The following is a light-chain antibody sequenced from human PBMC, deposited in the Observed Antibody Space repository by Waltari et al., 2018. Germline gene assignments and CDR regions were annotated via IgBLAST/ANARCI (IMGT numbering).Light chain of an antibody. CDR1: QRIGSS. V-gene: IGKV6-21*01. CDR2: YAS. J-gene: IGKJ5*01. CDR3: QYYTS. Sequence: EIVLTQSPDFQSVTPKEKVTITCRASQRIGSSLPWYQQKPDQSPKLLNKYASLSFSGVPSRFSGSGSGTDFTLTINSLEAEDFAVYYCQYYTSFGPGTRLDIK.